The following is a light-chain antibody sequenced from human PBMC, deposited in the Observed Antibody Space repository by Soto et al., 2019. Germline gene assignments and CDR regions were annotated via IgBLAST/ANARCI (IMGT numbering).Light chain of an antibody. Sequence: DIQMTQSPSTLSASVGDRVTVTCRASQSISSWLAWYQQKPGRAPKLMIYKASSLESGVPSRFSCSGSGTEFTLTISSLQPDDVATYYCQQYHSYPRTFGQGTKVEIK. CDR1: QSISSW. CDR2: KAS. J-gene: IGKJ1*01. V-gene: IGKV1-5*03. CDR3: QQYHSYPRT.